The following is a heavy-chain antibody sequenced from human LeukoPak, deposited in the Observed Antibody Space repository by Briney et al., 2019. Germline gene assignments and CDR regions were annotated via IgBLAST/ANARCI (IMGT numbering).Heavy chain of an antibody. J-gene: IGHJ4*02. V-gene: IGHV3-21*01. CDR2: ISSSSSYI. CDR3: ARDRVGSSWSFDY. Sequence: GGSLILSCAASGFTFSSYSMNWVRQAPGKGLEWVSSISSSSSYIYYADSVKGRFTISRDNAKNSLYLQMNSLRAEDTAVYYCARDRVGSSWSFDYWGQGTLVTVSS. CDR1: GFTFSSYS. D-gene: IGHD6-13*01.